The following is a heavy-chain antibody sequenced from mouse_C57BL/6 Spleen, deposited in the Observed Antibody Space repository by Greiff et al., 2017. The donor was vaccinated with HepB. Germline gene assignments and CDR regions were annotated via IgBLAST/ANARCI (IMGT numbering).Heavy chain of an antibody. D-gene: IGHD1-1*01. J-gene: IGHJ1*03. V-gene: IGHV1-80*01. Sequence: QVQLQQSGAELVKPGASVKISCKASGYAFSSYWMNWVKQRPGKGLEWIGQIYPGDGDTNYNGKFKGKATLTADKSSSTAYMQLSSLTSEDSAVYFCAREGIYYGGYFDVWGTGTTVTVSS. CDR3: AREGIYYGGYFDV. CDR1: GYAFSSYW. CDR2: IYPGDGDT.